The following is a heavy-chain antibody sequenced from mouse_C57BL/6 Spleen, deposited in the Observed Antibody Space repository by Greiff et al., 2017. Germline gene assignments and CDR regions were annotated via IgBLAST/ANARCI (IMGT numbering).Heavy chain of an antibody. Sequence: QVQLQQSGAELVKPGASVKLSCKASGYTFTSYWMHWVKQRPGQGLEWIGMIHPNSGSTNYNEKFKSKATLTVDKSSSTAYMQLSSLTSEDSAVYYCARGLYDYDGFAYWGQGTLVTVSA. CDR2: IHPNSGST. J-gene: IGHJ3*01. V-gene: IGHV1-64*01. CDR1: GYTFTSYW. D-gene: IGHD2-4*01. CDR3: ARGLYDYDGFAY.